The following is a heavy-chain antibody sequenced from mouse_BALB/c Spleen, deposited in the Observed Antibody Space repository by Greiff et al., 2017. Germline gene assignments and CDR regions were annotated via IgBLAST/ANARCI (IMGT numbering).Heavy chain of an antibody. D-gene: IGHD1-3*01. CDR3: ALNFYIDY. CDR1: GYTFTSYW. V-gene: IGHV1S81*02. CDR2: INPSNGRT. Sequence: QVQLQQPGAELVKPGASVKLSCKASGYTFTSYWMHWVKQRPGQGLEWIGEINPSNGRTNYNEKFKSKATLTVDKSSSTAYMQLSSLTSEDSAVYYCALNFYIDYWGQGTTLTVSS. J-gene: IGHJ2*01.